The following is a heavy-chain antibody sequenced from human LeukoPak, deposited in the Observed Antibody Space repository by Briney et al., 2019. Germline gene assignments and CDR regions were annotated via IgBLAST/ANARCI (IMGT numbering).Heavy chain of an antibody. V-gene: IGHV1-2*02. CDR2: INPNSGGT. Sequence: ASVKVSCKASGYTFTSYYMHWVRQAPGQGLEWMGWINPNSGGTNYAQKFQGRVTMTRDTSISTAYMELSRLRSDDTAVYYCARGTPIFGVVITPGPDWDYWGQGTLVTVSS. CDR1: GYTFTSYY. J-gene: IGHJ4*02. D-gene: IGHD3-3*01. CDR3: ARGTPIFGVVITPGPDWDY.